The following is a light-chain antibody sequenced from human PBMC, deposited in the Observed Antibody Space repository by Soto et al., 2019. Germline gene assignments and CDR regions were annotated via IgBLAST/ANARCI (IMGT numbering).Light chain of an antibody. V-gene: IGKV1-39*01. CDR1: QSVSSY. CDR3: QQSSSSPPIT. Sequence: DIQMTQSPSSLSASVGDRISITCRASQSVSSYLNWYQQKPGKAPRLLIYAASHLQTGVPSRFRGTGYGTEFTLTINNLQPEDFATYYCQQSSSSPPITFGQGTRLEIK. J-gene: IGKJ5*01. CDR2: AAS.